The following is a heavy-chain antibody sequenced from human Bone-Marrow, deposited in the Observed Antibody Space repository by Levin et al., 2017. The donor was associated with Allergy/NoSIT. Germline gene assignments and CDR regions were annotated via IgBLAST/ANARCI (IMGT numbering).Heavy chain of an antibody. D-gene: IGHD3-10*01. J-gene: IGHJ3*01. CDR1: GFTFSNYA. CDR3: AKKSSGAVRGAFDF. CDR2: LSISGVNT. V-gene: IGHV3-23*01. Sequence: SCAGSGFTFSNYAMYWVRQPPGIGLEWFSSLSISGVNTHYAASVKGRFTIPRDNSKNILYPQMNSLRAAETAVYFCAKKSSGAVRGAFDFWGQGTMVTVSS.